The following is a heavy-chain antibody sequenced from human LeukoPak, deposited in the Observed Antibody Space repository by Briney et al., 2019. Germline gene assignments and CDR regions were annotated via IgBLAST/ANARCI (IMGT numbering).Heavy chain of an antibody. CDR2: IYPGDSDT. Sequence: NRGESLKISCKGSGYRFTSYWIGWVRQLPGKGLEWMGIIYPGDSDTRYSPSFQGQVTISADKSISTAYLQWSSLKASDTAMYYCARYHMVRGVIIQNWFDPWGQGTLVTVSS. D-gene: IGHD3-10*01. CDR1: GYRFTSYW. CDR3: ARYHMVRGVIIQNWFDP. V-gene: IGHV5-51*01. J-gene: IGHJ5*02.